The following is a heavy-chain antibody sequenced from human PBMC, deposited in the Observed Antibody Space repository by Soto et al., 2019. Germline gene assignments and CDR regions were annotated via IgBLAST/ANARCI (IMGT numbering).Heavy chain of an antibody. CDR2: IIPIFGTA. D-gene: IGHD3-3*01. V-gene: IGHV1-69*13. CDR3: ARVVDYDFWSGYLPRWFDP. Sequence: GASVKVSCKASGGTFSSYAISWVRQAPGQGLEWMGGIIPIFGTANYAQKFQGRVTITADESTSTAYMELSSLRSEDTAVYYCARVVDYDFWSGYLPRWFDPWGQGSLVTVSS. J-gene: IGHJ5*02. CDR1: GGTFSSYA.